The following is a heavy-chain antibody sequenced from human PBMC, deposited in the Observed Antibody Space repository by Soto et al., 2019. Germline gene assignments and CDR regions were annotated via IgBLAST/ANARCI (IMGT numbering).Heavy chain of an antibody. CDR2: IIPIFGTA. CDR1: GGPFSRYA. CDR3: ASAPREYSGYDLDY. Sequence: GASGKVSCQASGGPFSRYAISWVRQAPGQGLEWMGGIIPIFGTANYAQTFHGRVTNTAYKSTSTAYMEPGSLRSEDTARYYCASAPREYSGYDLDYWGQGTLDTLSS. J-gene: IGHJ4*02. V-gene: IGHV1-69*06. D-gene: IGHD5-12*01.